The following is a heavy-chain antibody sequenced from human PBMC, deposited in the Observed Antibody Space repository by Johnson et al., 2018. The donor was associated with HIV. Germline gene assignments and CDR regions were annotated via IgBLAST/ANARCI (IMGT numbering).Heavy chain of an antibody. CDR1: GFTFSSYA. CDR3: ARAGYYYDSSGIFIPQDAFDI. J-gene: IGHJ3*02. Sequence: QVQLVESGGGVVQPGKSLRLFCAASGFTFSSYAMHWVRQAPGKGLEWVAVVSNDGSNKYYADSVKGRFTISRDNSKNTLYLQMNSLRAEDTAVYYCARAGYYYDSSGIFIPQDAFDIWGQGTMVTVSS. CDR2: VSNDGSNK. D-gene: IGHD3-22*01. V-gene: IGHV3-30*04.